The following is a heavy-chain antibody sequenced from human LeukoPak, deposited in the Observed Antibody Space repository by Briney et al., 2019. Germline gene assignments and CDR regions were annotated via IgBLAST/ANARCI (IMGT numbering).Heavy chain of an antibody. CDR2: FDPEDGET. V-gene: IGHV1-24*01. J-gene: IGHJ4*02. CDR3: ATDLGATWNTADY. D-gene: IGHD1-26*01. CDR1: GYTLTELS. Sequence: ASVKVSCRVSGYTLTELSMHWVRQAPGKGLEWMGGFDPEDGETIYSQKFQGRVTMTEDTSTDTAYMELSSLRSEDTAVYYCATDLGATWNTADYWGQGTLVTVSS.